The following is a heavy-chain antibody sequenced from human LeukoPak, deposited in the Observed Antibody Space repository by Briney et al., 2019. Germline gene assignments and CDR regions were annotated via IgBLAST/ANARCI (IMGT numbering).Heavy chain of an antibody. CDR2: IYPGDSDT. Sequence: GESLKISCEGSGYSFTSYWIGWVRQMPGKGLEWMGIIYPGDSDTRYSPSFQGQVTISADKSISTAYLQWSSLKASDTAMYYCARQGYYGSGSYYNCFDYWGQGTLVTVSS. CDR1: GYSFTSYW. D-gene: IGHD3-10*01. J-gene: IGHJ4*02. V-gene: IGHV5-51*01. CDR3: ARQGYYGSGSYYNCFDY.